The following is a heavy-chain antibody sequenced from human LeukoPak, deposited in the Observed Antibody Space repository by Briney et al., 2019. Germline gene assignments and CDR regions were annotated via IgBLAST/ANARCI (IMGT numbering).Heavy chain of an antibody. J-gene: IGHJ4*02. CDR2: ICSDGST. D-gene: IGHD4-17*01. V-gene: IGHV3-53*01. Sequence: GGSLRLSCAASGFTVSSNYMSWVRQAPGKGLEWLSLICSDGSTYYADSVKGRFTISRHNSKNTLYLQMSSLRAEDTAVYFCARGGPSNGDYSSFDYWGQGTLVTVSS. CDR1: GFTVSSNY. CDR3: ARGGPSNGDYSSFDY.